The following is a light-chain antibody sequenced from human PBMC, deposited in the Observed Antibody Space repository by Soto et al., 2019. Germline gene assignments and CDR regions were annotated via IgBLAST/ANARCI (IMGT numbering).Light chain of an antibody. Sequence: QSVLTQPPSVSAAPGQTVTISCSGSSSNVGNNYVSSYQQLPETTPTLLIYDNIKRPSGIPDRLSGSKTGTSATLGITGLQTGDEADYYCGAWDSSRSAVVFGGGTKVTVL. CDR3: GAWDSSRSAVV. V-gene: IGLV1-51*01. CDR1: SSNVGNNY. J-gene: IGLJ2*01. CDR2: DNI.